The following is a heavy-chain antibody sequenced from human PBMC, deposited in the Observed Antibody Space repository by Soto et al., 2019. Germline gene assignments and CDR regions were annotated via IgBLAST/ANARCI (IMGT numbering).Heavy chain of an antibody. CDR3: ARIPRFSFPTSDPLDN. Sequence: QVQLVQSGTDVKKPGSSVTVSCKASGGTFNTYTFSWVRQAPGQGLEWMGSIIPIFGTTHYAQSFQGRLSRTAAQSSTTTYMELRSLTSPDTALYYCARIPRFSFPTSDPLDNWGQGTLVTVSS. CDR1: GGTFNTYT. CDR2: IIPIFGTT. J-gene: IGHJ1*01. D-gene: IGHD1-1*01. V-gene: IGHV1-69*01.